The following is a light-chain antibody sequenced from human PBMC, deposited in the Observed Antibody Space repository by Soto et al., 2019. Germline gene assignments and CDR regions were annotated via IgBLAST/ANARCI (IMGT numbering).Light chain of an antibody. CDR2: AAS. V-gene: IGKV1-39*01. CDR1: QRISTY. CDR3: QQSYSTLRT. Sequence: DVQMSQSPSSLSASVGDRVTITCRASQRISTYLHWFQQKPGKAPKLLIYAASNLQSGVASRFSGSGSGTDFALTISSLQPEDFATYYCQQSYSTLRTFGQGTKVEIK. J-gene: IGKJ1*01.